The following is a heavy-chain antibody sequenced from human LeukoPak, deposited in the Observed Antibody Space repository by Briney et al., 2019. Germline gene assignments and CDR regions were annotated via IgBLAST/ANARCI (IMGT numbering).Heavy chain of an antibody. CDR2: ISSSGSYI. V-gene: IGHV3-21*01. J-gene: IGHJ2*01. Sequence: GGSLRLSCAASGFTFSSYLMNWVRQAPGKGLEWVSSISSSGSYIYYADSVKGRFTISRDNAKKSLYLQMNSLRAEDTAVYYCARANYGEYGADWYFDLWGRGTLVTVSS. D-gene: IGHD4-17*01. CDR3: ARANYGEYGADWYFDL. CDR1: GFTFSSYL.